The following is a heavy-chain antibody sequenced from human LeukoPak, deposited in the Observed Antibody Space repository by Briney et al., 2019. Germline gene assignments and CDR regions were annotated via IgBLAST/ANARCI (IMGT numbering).Heavy chain of an antibody. CDR2: INHGGST. CDR1: GESFSGYY. J-gene: IGHJ4*02. D-gene: IGHD1-14*01. Sequence: SETLSLTCAVYGESFSGYYWSWIRQPPGKGLEWIGEINHGGSTKYTPSLTGRVTISVDTSKNQFSLKLTSVTAADTAVYYCARGHNRNLDCWGQGTLVTISS. CDR3: ARGHNRNLDC. V-gene: IGHV4-34*01.